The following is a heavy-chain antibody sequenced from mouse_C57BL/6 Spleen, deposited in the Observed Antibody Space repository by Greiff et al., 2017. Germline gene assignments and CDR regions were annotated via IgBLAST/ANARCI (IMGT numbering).Heavy chain of an antibody. Sequence: EVQLHESGPGLVKPSQSLSLTCSVTGYSITSGYYWNWIRQFPGNKLEWMGYISYDGSNNYNPSFKNRISITRDTSKNQFFLKLHPLTTEDTATYYCARKDYYVSTPFDDWGQGTTLTVSS. CDR3: ARKDYYVSTPFDD. CDR2: ISYDGSN. J-gene: IGHJ2*01. D-gene: IGHD1-1*01. CDR1: GYSITSGYY. V-gene: IGHV3-6*01.